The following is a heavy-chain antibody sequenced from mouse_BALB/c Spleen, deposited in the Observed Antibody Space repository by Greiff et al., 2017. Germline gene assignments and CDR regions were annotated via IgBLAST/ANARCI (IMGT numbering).Heavy chain of an antibody. D-gene: IGHD1-1*01. CDR2: IDPETGGT. J-gene: IGHJ1*01. V-gene: IGHV1-15*01. CDR1: GYTFTDYE. Sequence: QVQLQQSGAELVRPGASVTLSCKASGYTFTDYEMHWVKQTPVHGLEWIGAIDPETGGTAYNQKFKGKATLTADKSSSTAYMELRSLTSEDSAVYYCTRRYFFYYYGSSHWYFDVWGAGTTVTVSS. CDR3: TRRYFFYYYGSSHWYFDV.